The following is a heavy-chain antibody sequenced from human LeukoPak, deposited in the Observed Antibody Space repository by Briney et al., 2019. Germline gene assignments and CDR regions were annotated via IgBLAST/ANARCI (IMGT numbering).Heavy chain of an antibody. V-gene: IGHV4-39*07. J-gene: IGHJ6*04. CDR1: GGSISSGDYY. CDR2: IYFDGST. D-gene: IGHD3-10*01. CDR3: ARARPGQAGMDV. Sequence: SETLSLTCTVSGGSISSGDYYWGWIRQPPGKGLEWIGNIYFDGSTYYTPSLKSRVTISVDTSKNQFSLKLSSVTAADTAVYYCARARPGQAGMDVWGKGTTVTVSS.